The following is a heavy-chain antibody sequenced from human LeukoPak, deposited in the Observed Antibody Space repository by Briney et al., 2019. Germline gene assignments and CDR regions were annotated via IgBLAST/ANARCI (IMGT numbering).Heavy chain of an antibody. Sequence: GRSLRLSCAASGFTFSSYSMNWVRQAPGKGLEWVSSISSSSSYIYYADSVKGRFTISRDNAKNSLYLQMNSLRAEDTAVYYCARDKDYCSSTSCQMYNWFDPWGQGTLVTVSS. CDR2: ISSSSSYI. J-gene: IGHJ5*02. CDR1: GFTFSSYS. D-gene: IGHD2-2*01. V-gene: IGHV3-21*01. CDR3: ARDKDYCSSTSCQMYNWFDP.